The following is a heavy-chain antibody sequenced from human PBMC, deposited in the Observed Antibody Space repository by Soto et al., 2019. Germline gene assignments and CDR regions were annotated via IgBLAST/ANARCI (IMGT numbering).Heavy chain of an antibody. CDR2: ISYDGSNK. J-gene: IGHJ4*02. V-gene: IGHV3-30-3*01. Sequence: GGSLRLSCAASGFTFSSYAMHWVRQAPGKGLEWVAVISYDGSNKYYADSVKGRFTISRDNSKNTLYLQMNSLRAEDTAVYYCARDPLYNYGYFDYWGQGTLVTVSS. CDR3: ARDPLYNYGYFDY. CDR1: GFTFSSYA. D-gene: IGHD5-18*01.